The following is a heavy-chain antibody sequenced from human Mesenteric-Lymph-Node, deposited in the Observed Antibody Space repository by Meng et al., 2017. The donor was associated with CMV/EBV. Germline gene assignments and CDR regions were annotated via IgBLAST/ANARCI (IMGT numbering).Heavy chain of an antibody. V-gene: IGHV1-2*02. D-gene: IGHD3-3*01. CDR1: GNNLTGYY. J-gene: IGHJ4*02. CDR2: INPKSGDT. CDR3: ARGDFYDFWSGFDY. Sequence: GNNLTGYYINWVRQAHGQGLECMGWINPKSGDTNFAQKFQGRVTMTRDTSISTAYMELSRLTSDDTAVYYCARGDFYDFWSGFDYWGQGTLVTVSS.